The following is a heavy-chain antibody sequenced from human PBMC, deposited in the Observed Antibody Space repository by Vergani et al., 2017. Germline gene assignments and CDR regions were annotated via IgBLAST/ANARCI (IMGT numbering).Heavy chain of an antibody. CDR3: ARVGTSPHRDYFDY. CDR1: GYTFTDYF. Sequence: QVQLVQSGAEVKKPGASVKVSCKASGYTFTDYFMHWVRQGPGQGLEWMGWINPNSCGTNYAQKFQGRVTMTRDTSISTAYMELSNLRSDDTSVYYCARVGTSPHRDYFDYWGQGTLVTVSS. CDR2: INPNSCGT. D-gene: IGHD2-2*01. V-gene: IGHV1-2*02. J-gene: IGHJ4*02.